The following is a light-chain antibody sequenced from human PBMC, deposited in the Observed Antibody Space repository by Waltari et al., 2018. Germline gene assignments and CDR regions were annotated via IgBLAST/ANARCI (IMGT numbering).Light chain of an antibody. CDR3: SSDTSSSTLV. Sequence: QSALTQPASVSGSPGQSITISCTGTSSDVGGYNYVSWYQQHPGKAPKLMIYGVSNRPSGVSNGFAGSKSGNTSSLTISGLQAEDEADYYCSSDTSSSTLVFGSGTKVTVL. J-gene: IGLJ6*01. CDR2: GVS. V-gene: IGLV2-14*03. CDR1: SSDVGGYNY.